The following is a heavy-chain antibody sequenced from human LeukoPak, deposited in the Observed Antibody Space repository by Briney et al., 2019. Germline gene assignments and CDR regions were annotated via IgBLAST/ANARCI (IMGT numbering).Heavy chain of an antibody. Sequence: EGSVTVSCKASGYTFTSYDINWVRQAAGQGGEWMGWMNPNSGNTDYVQKFQGRVTMTRNTSISTAYMELSSLRSEDTAVYYCARGSVRDGYNYWFDRWGQGTLVTVSS. CDR2: MNPNSGNT. CDR1: GYTFTSYD. D-gene: IGHD5-24*01. J-gene: IGHJ5*02. V-gene: IGHV1-8*01. CDR3: ARGSVRDGYNYWFDR.